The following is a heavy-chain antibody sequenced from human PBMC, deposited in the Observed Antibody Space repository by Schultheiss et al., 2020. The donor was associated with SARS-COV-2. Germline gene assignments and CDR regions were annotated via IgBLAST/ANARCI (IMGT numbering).Heavy chain of an antibody. D-gene: IGHD4-23*01. J-gene: IGHJ4*02. V-gene: IGHV4-59*01. Sequence: SQTLSLTCTVSGGSISSYYWSWIRQPPGKGLEWIGYIYYSGSTNYNPSLKSRVTISVDTSKNQFSLKLRSVTAADTAVYYCARDNDYGGNSDYWGQGTLVTVSS. CDR3: ARDNDYGGNSDY. CDR2: IYYSGST. CDR1: GGSISSYY.